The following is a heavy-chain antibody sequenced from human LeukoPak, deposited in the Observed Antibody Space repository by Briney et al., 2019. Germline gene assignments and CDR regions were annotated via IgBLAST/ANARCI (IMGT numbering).Heavy chain of an antibody. CDR1: GASISSHY. D-gene: IGHD3-3*01. CDR3: ARDGPLTMFGGGYMVA. CDR2: TSYSGTT. V-gene: IGHV4-59*11. Sequence: SETLSLTCNISGASISSHYWNWIRQPPGKGLEWIGYTSYSGTTNYNPSLKRRVVISLDTSKNQFSLKLTSVTAADTAVYYCARDGPLTMFGGGYMVAWGRGTTDTVSS. J-gene: IGHJ6*03.